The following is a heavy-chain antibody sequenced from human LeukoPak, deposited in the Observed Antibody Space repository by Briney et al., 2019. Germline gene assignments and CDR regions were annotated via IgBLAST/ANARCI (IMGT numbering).Heavy chain of an antibody. V-gene: IGHV1-18*01. D-gene: IGHD2-2*01. Sequence: ASVKVSCXASGYTFTSYGISWVRQAPGQGLEWMGWISAYNGNTNYAQKLQGRVTMTTDTSTSTAYMELRSLRSDDTAVYYCARHTRVPAAQPLYMDVWGQGTMVIISS. CDR1: GYTFTSYG. CDR2: ISAYNGNT. J-gene: IGHJ3*01. CDR3: ARHTRVPAAQPLYMDV.